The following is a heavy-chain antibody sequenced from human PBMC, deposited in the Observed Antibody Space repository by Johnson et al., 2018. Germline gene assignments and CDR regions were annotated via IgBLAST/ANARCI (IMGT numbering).Heavy chain of an antibody. D-gene: IGHD2-21*02. CDR1: GGTFNSSA. J-gene: IGHJ3*01. CDR2: IIPIFGST. V-gene: IGHV1-69*01. CDR3: AKGNIEAVTDIQLDAFDF. Sequence: QVQLVESGAEVKKPGSSVKVSCRASGGTFNSSAFSWVRQAPGLGLVWMGGIIPIFGSTNYAPKFQGRVTITAAESTSTAYMELSSLRSEDTAVYYCAKGNIEAVTDIQLDAFDFWGQGTMLTVSS.